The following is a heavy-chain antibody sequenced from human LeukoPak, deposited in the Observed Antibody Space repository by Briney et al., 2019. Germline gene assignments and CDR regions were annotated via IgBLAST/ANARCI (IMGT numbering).Heavy chain of an antibody. Sequence: PGGSLRLSCAASGFTFSSYAMHWVRQAPGKGLEWVAVIWYDGSNKYYADSVKGRFTISRDNSKNTLYLQMNSLRAEDTAVYYCARDYQLLYYYYGMDVWGQGTTVTVSS. CDR1: GFTFSSYA. D-gene: IGHD2-2*01. CDR2: IWYDGSNK. J-gene: IGHJ6*02. CDR3: ARDYQLLYYYYGMDV. V-gene: IGHV3-33*08.